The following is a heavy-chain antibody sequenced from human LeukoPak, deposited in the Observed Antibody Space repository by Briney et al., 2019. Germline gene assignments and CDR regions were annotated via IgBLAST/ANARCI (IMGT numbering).Heavy chain of an antibody. V-gene: IGHV1-46*01. J-gene: IGHJ6*03. CDR1: GYTLINYY. Sequence: ASVKVSCKASGYTLINYYIHCVRQAPGQGLEWMGIINPSGGSTSYAQKFQGRLTMTRDMSTSTVYMELSSLRSDDTAVYYCARDLGLEKSMDVWGNGTTVTVSS. CDR2: INPSGGST. CDR3: ARDLGLEKSMDV.